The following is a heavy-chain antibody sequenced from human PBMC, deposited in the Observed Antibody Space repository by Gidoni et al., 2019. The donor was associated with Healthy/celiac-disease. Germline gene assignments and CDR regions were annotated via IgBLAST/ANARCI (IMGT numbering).Heavy chain of an antibody. V-gene: IGHV3-21*01. CDR3: ARDVRVTRDYYYYYMDV. Sequence: EVQLVESGGGLVKPGGSLRLPCAASVFTFSSYSMNWVRQAPGKGPEWVSSISRISSYIYNADSVKGRFTISRDNAKNSLYLQMNSLRAEDTAVYYCARDVRVTRDYYYYYMDVWGKGTTVTVSS. CDR1: VFTFSSYS. J-gene: IGHJ6*03. CDR2: ISRISSYI. D-gene: IGHD2-21*02.